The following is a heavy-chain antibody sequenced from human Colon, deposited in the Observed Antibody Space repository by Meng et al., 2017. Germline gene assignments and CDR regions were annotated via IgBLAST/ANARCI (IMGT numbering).Heavy chain of an antibody. CDR3: ATTAGTWHPFSY. J-gene: IGHJ4*02. D-gene: IGHD1-1*01. V-gene: IGHV4-59*01. Sequence: QVRRQESGPGLVKPAETLSLTCTVSGGSISSSYWSWIRQPPGKRPELIGYINYSGNTNYTPSLKTRVTMSVDTSKNQISLRLSSVTAADTAVYYCATTAGTWHPFSYWGQGTLVTVSS. CDR1: GGSISSSY. CDR2: INYSGNT.